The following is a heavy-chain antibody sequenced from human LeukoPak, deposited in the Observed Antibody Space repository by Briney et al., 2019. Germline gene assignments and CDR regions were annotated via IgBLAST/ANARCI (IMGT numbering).Heavy chain of an antibody. V-gene: IGHV3-30*02. J-gene: IGHJ3*02. CDR1: GFTFSSYG. D-gene: IGHD6-6*01. CDR2: IRYDGSNK. Sequence: GGSLRLSCAASGFTFSSYGMHWVRQAPGKGLEWVAFIRYDGSNKYYADSVKGRFTISRDNSKNTLYLQMNSLRAEDTAVYYCAKDGSGAARPRDAFDIWGQGTMVTVSS. CDR3: AKDGSGAARPRDAFDI.